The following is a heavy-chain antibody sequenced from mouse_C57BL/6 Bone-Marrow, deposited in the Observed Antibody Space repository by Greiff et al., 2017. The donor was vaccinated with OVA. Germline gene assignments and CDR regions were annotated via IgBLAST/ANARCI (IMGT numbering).Heavy chain of an antibody. V-gene: IGHV1-19*01. Sequence: VQLQQSGPVLVKPGASVKMSCKASGYTFTDSYMNWVKQSHGKSLEWIGVINPYNGGTSYNQKFKGKATLTVDKSSSTAYMELNSLTSEDSAVYYCARLDLGFADWGQGTLVTVSA. J-gene: IGHJ3*01. CDR1: GYTFTDSY. CDR3: ARLDLGFAD. D-gene: IGHD4-1*01. CDR2: INPYNGGT.